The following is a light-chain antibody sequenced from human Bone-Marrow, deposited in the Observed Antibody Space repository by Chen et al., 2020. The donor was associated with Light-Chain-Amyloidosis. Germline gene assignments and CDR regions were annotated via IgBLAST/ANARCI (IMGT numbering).Light chain of an antibody. Sequence: QSALTQPASVSGSPGQSITISCTGTSSDVGGYNHVSWYQHHPGKAPKLMIYEVSNRPSGISKRFSGTKSGNTASLSISGLQAEDEADYYCSSYTSSVSYVFGSGTKVTVL. V-gene: IGLV2-14*01. CDR2: EVS. CDR1: SSDVGGYNH. J-gene: IGLJ1*01. CDR3: SSYTSSVSYV.